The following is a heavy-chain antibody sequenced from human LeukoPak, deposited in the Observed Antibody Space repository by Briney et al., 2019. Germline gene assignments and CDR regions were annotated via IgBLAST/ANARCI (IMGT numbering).Heavy chain of an antibody. J-gene: IGHJ6*03. Sequence: PGGSLRLSCAASGFTFSSYSMNWVRQAPGKGLEWVSYISSSSSTIYYADSVKGRFTISRDNAKNSLYLQMNSLRAEDTAVYYCARGGGSRSMPNYMDVWGKGTTVTVSS. CDR1: GFTFSSYS. CDR2: ISSSSSTI. V-gene: IGHV3-48*01. D-gene: IGHD2-15*01. CDR3: ARGGGSRSMPNYMDV.